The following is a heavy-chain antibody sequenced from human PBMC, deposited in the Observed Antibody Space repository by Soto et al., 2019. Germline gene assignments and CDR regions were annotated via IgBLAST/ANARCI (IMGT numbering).Heavy chain of an antibody. Sequence: QVQLVQSGAEVKKPGTSVKVSCKASGYTFTRNGITWVRQAPGQGLEWMGWVSPYNGDTNYVQSLQDRVTMTADKTTNTAYMELRSLRSDDPAVDYCSRDSDGVFDSWGQGVLVTVSS. J-gene: IGHJ4*02. V-gene: IGHV1-18*01. CDR1: GYTFTRNG. D-gene: IGHD4-17*01. CDR3: SRDSDGVFDS. CDR2: VSPYNGDT.